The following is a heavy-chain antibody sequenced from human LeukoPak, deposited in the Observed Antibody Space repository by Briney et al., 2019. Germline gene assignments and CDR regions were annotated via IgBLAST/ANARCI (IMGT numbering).Heavy chain of an antibody. Sequence: SGGSLRLSCAASGFTFSSYSMNWVRQAPGKGLEWVSYISSSSSTIYYADSVKGRFTISRDNAKNSLCLQMNSLRAEDTAVYYCGKETGSAAGIPDYSGQGTLVTVSS. CDR1: GFTFSSYS. CDR3: GKETGSAAGIPDY. J-gene: IGHJ4*02. CDR2: ISSSSSTI. D-gene: IGHD6-13*01. V-gene: IGHV3-48*04.